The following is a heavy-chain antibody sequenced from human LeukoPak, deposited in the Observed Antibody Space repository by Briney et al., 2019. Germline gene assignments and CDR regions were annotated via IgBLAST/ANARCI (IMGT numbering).Heavy chain of an antibody. V-gene: IGHV3-30*18. CDR1: GFTFSSYG. CDR3: AKDAYDFWSGYLYYYYGMDV. J-gene: IGHJ6*02. D-gene: IGHD3-3*01. Sequence: SLSLSCAASGFTFSSYGMHWVRQAPGKGLEWVAVISYDGSNKYYADSVKGRFTISRDNSKNTLYLQMNSLRAEDTAVYYCAKDAYDFWSGYLYYYYGMDVWGQGTTVTVSS. CDR2: ISYDGSNK.